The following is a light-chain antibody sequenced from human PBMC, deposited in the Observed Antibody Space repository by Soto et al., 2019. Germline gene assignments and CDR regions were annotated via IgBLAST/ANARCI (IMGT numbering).Light chain of an antibody. V-gene: IGKV3-15*01. CDR3: QQYQKWPTIP. CDR1: QSVDGY. J-gene: IGKJ5*01. CDR2: GAS. Sequence: EIVMTQSPATLSLSPGDRATIFCRASQSVDGYLAWYQQKPCQAPRLLIYGASTRATGVTARFRGGGSGTEFTPTISSLQSEDSAVYYCQQYQKWPTIPFGQGTKLDIK.